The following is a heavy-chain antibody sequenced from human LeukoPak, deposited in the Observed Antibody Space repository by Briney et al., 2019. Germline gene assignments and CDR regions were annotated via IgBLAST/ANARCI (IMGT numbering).Heavy chain of an antibody. CDR2: ISPYNGNT. V-gene: IGHV1-18*01. CDR1: GYTFRNYG. J-gene: IGHJ6*03. Sequence: ASVKVSCKTSGYTFRNYGITWVRQIPGQGLEWMGWISPYNGNTNYAQKLQGRVTMTTDTSTSTAYMELRSLRSDDTAVYYCARVNYYGSGTTGLYYYYYMDVWGKGTTVTVSS. CDR3: ARVNYYGSGTTGLYYYYYMDV. D-gene: IGHD3-10*01.